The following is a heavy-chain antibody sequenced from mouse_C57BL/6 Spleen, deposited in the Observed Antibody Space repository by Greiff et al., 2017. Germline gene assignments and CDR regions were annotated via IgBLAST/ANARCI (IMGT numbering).Heavy chain of an antibody. D-gene: IGHD1-1*01. CDR2: IYPRSGNT. Sequence: QVQLKQSGAELARPGASVKLSCKASGYTFTSYGISWVKQRTGQGLEWIGEIYPRSGNTYYNEKFKGKATLTADKSSSTAYMELRSLTSEDSAVYFCARGITTAHYAMDYWGQGTSVTVSS. J-gene: IGHJ4*01. CDR3: ARGITTAHYAMDY. V-gene: IGHV1-81*01. CDR1: GYTFTSYG.